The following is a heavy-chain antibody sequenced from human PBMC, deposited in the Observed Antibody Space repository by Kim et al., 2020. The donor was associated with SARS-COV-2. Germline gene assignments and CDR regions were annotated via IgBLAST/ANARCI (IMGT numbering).Heavy chain of an antibody. D-gene: IGHD2-2*01. V-gene: IGHV4-59*13. CDR3: VRGGTNQLAQV. J-gene: IGHJ4*02. Sequence: SETLSLTCTVSGGSISNYYWNWIRQPPGKELEWMGYIFYSGTTNYNPSLKSRVTISLDTSKNQFSLKLTSVTAADTAVYFCVRGGTNQLAQVWGQGTLVTVSS. CDR1: GGSISNYY. CDR2: IFYSGTT.